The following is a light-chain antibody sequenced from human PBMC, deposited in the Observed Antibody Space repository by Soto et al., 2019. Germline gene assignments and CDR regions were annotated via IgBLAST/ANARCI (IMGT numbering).Light chain of an antibody. CDR2: GAS. J-gene: IGKJ2*01. V-gene: IGKV3-20*01. CDR3: QQYDRSPRT. CDR1: QSVSSSY. Sequence: EIVLTQSPGTLSLSPGERATLSCRASQSVSSSYLAWYQQKPGQAPRLLIYGASSRATGIPDRFSGSGSGTDFTLTISRLEPEDFEVYYCQQYDRSPRTFGQGTKLEIK.